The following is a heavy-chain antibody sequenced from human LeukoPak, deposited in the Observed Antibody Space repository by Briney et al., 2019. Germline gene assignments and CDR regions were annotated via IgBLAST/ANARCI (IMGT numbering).Heavy chain of an antibody. V-gene: IGHV4-38-2*01. CDR3: ARSPPYDFWSGYYIGYYFDY. J-gene: IGHJ4*02. CDR2: INHSGST. D-gene: IGHD3-3*01. Sequence: SETLSLTCAVSGYSISSGYYWGWIRQPPGKGLEWIGEINHSGSTNYNPSLKSRVTISVDTSKNQFSLKLSSVTAADTAVYYCARSPPYDFWSGYYIGYYFDYWGQGTLVTVSS. CDR1: GYSISSGYY.